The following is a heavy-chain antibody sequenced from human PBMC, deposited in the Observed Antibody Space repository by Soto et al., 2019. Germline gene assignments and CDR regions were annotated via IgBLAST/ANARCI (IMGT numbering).Heavy chain of an antibody. J-gene: IGHJ4*02. V-gene: IGHV1-24*01. CDR2: FDPEDGET. CDR3: ATGGPYYYDSSGDSDY. Sequence: ASVKVSCKVSGYTLTELSMHWVRQAPGKGLEWMGGFDPEDGETIYAQKFQGRVTMTEDTSTDTAYMELSSLRSEDTAVYYCATGGPYYYDSSGDSDYWGQGPLVTVSS. D-gene: IGHD3-22*01. CDR1: GYTLTELS.